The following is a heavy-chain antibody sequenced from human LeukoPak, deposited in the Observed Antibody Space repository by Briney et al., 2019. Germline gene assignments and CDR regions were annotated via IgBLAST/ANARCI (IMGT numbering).Heavy chain of an antibody. CDR2: IYSSGNT. Sequence: SETLSLTCTVSGDSFSAYYWSWIRQPPGRGLEWIWYIYSSGNTNYNPSLKSRVTISVGTSKKQHSLKLTSVTAADTAVYYCAIHTNVDISSFMDVWGKGTTVTVSS. CDR1: GDSFSAYY. V-gene: IGHV4-4*09. CDR3: AIHTNVDISSFMDV. J-gene: IGHJ6*03. D-gene: IGHD2-8*01.